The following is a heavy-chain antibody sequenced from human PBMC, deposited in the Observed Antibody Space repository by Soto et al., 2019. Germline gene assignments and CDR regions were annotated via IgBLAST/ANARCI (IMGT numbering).Heavy chain of an antibody. J-gene: IGHJ6*03. CDR3: ARSEYSSSSLYYYYYMDV. D-gene: IGHD6-6*01. CDR1: GYTFTSYG. CDR2: ISAYNGNT. V-gene: IGHV1-18*01. Sequence: ASVKVSCKASGYTFTSYGISWVRQAPGQGLEWMGWISAYNGNTNYAQKLQGSVTMTTDTSTCTAYMELRSLRSDDTAVYYCARSEYSSSSLYYYYYMDVWGKGTTVTVSS.